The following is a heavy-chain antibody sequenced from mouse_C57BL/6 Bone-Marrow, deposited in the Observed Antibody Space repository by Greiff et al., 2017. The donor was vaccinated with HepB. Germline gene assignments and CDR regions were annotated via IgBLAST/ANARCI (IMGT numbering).Heavy chain of an antibody. V-gene: IGHV1-54*01. CDR2: IDPGSGDT. CDR1: GYAFTNYL. J-gene: IGHJ1*03. D-gene: IGHD2-4*01. Sequence: VQLQQSGAELVRPGTSVKVSCKASGYAFTNYLIEWVKQRPGQGLEWIGVIDPGSGDTNYNEKFKGKATLTADKSSSTAYMQLSSLTSEDSAVYICGRSWGDYDWYIDVWGTGTTVTVSS. CDR3: GRSWGDYDWYIDV.